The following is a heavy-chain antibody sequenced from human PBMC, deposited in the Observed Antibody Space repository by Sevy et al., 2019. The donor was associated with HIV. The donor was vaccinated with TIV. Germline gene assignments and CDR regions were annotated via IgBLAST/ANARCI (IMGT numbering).Heavy chain of an antibody. D-gene: IGHD6-13*01. CDR2: ISGFNGNT. Sequence: ASVKVSCKASSYTFSNYGITWVRQAPGQGLEWVGWISGFNGNTKYAQKFQGRVTVTTDTSTTTVYMELRSLRSDDTAGYYCARGYSSTYYGSVDYWGQGTLVTVSS. V-gene: IGHV1-18*01. CDR3: ARGYSSTYYGSVDY. CDR1: SYTFSNYG. J-gene: IGHJ4*02.